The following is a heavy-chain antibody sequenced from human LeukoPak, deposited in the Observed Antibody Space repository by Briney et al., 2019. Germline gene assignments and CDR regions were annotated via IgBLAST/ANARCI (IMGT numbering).Heavy chain of an antibody. CDR1: GFTFSNYW. Sequence: GGSLRLSCAASGFTFSNYWMTWVRQAPGKGLEWVASIKKDVNYKYCVDSVKGRFTISRDNTKNSLDLQMSSLRVEDTAVYFCARGPPYGARSDYFDYWGQGTLVTVSS. J-gene: IGHJ4*02. CDR3: ARGPPYGARSDYFDY. D-gene: IGHD3-10*01. V-gene: IGHV3-7*01. CDR2: IKKDVNYK.